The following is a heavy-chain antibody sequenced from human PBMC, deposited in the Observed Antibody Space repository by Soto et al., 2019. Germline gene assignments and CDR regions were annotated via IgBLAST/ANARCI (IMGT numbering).Heavy chain of an antibody. CDR2: IYWDDDK. V-gene: IGHV2-5*02. J-gene: IGHJ3*02. D-gene: IGHD4-17*01. CDR1: GFSLSTSGVG. CDR3: AHRHLRSRQGTATTGHAFDI. Sequence: QITLKESGPTLVNPTQTLTLTCTFSGFSLSTSGVGVGWIRQPPGKALEWLALIYWDDDKRYSPSLKSRLTITKDTSKNQVVLTMTNMDPVDTATYYCAHRHLRSRQGTATTGHAFDIWGQGTMVTVSS.